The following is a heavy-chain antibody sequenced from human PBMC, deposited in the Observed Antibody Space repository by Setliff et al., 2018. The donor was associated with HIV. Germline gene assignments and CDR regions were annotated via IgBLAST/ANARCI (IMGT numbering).Heavy chain of an antibody. D-gene: IGHD2-2*01. J-gene: IGHJ5*02. Sequence: GASVKVSCKASGGTFSSYAISWVRQAPGQGLEWMGGIIPIFGTTNYAQKFQGRVTITTDESTTTAYMELSSLRSEDTALYYCARDFGGYCSSMSCPGLFDPWGQGTLVTVSS. CDR2: IIPIFGTT. CDR1: GGTFSSYA. CDR3: ARDFGGYCSSMSCPGLFDP. V-gene: IGHV1-69*05.